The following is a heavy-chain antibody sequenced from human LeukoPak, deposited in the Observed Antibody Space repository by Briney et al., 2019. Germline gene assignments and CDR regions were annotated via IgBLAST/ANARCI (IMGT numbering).Heavy chain of an antibody. CDR3: AKADLPAEYYYYGMDV. Sequence: PGGSLRLSCAASGFTFSSYAMSWVRQAPGKGLEWVSAISGSGGSTYYADSVKGRFTISRDNSKNTLYLQMNSLRTEDTSVYYCAKADLPAEYYYYGMDVWGQGTPVTVSS. D-gene: IGHD2-2*01. J-gene: IGHJ6*02. V-gene: IGHV3-23*01. CDR2: ISGSGGST. CDR1: GFTFSSYA.